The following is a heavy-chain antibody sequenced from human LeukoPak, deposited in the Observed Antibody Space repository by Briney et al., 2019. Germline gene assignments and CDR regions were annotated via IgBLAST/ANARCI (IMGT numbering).Heavy chain of an antibody. CDR3: ASEAHDYGGNSLDY. V-gene: IGHV7-4-1*02. CDR2: INTNTGNP. Sequence: ASVKVSCKASGYTFTSYAMSWVRQAPGQGLEWMGWINTNTGNPTYAQGFTGRFVFSLDTSVSTACQQISSLKAEDTAVYYCASEAHDYGGNSLDYWGQGTLVTVSS. D-gene: IGHD4-23*01. J-gene: IGHJ4*02. CDR1: GYTFTSYA.